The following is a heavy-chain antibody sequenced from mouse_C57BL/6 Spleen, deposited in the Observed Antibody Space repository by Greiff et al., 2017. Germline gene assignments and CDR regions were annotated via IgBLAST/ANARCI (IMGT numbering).Heavy chain of an antibody. CDR1: GFTFSDYY. CDR3: ARVYYSKYAMDY. J-gene: IGHJ4*01. Sequence: EVQWVESEGGLVQPGSSMKLSCTASGFTFSDYYMAWVRQVPEKGLEWVANINYDGSSTYYLDSLKSRFIISRDNAKNILYLQMSSLKSEDTATYYCARVYYSKYAMDYWGQGTSVTVSS. V-gene: IGHV5-16*01. CDR2: INYDGSST. D-gene: IGHD2-5*01.